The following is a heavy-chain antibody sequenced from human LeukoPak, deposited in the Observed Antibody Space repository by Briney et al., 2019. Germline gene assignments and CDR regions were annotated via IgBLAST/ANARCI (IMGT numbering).Heavy chain of an antibody. V-gene: IGHV1-2*02. J-gene: IGHJ6*02. D-gene: IGHD3-10*01. CDR1: GYTFTVYY. Sequence: ASVKVSCKASGYTFTVYYLHWVRQAPGEGLEWMGWINPDNGDTNFAQRFLGRVTMTRDTSISTAYMELSRLRSDDTAVYFCASLGSGSLYYYGMDVWGQGTTVTVSS. CDR3: ASLGSGSLYYYGMDV. CDR2: INPDNGDT.